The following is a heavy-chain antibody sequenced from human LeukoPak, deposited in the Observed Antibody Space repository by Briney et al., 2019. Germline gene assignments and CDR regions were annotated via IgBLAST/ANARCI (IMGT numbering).Heavy chain of an antibody. J-gene: IGHJ4*02. D-gene: IGHD4-11*01. V-gene: IGHV4-34*01. Sequence: SETLSLTCAVYGGSFSGYYWSWIRQPPGKGREWGGEINHSGSTNYNKSLKRGVTISVDTYKNQFSLKLSSVTAADTAVYYCAGGTTVKHPYYFDYWGREPWSPSPQ. CDR2: INHSGST. CDR3: AGGTTVKHPYYFDY. CDR1: GGSFSGYY.